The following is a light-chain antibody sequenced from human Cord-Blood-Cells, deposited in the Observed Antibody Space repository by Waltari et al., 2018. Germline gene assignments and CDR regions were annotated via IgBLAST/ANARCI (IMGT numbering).Light chain of an antibody. J-gene: IGKJ4*01. CDR2: SAS. CDR1: QSVRSN. Sequence: EIVMTQSPATLSVSPGERATLSCRASQSVRSNLASYQQKPSTSPRLLIYSASTRSTGIPARFSGSGSGTEFTLTISSLQSEDFAVYYCQQYNNWPPEDLTFGGGTKVEIK. V-gene: IGKV3-15*01. CDR3: QQYNNWPPEDLT.